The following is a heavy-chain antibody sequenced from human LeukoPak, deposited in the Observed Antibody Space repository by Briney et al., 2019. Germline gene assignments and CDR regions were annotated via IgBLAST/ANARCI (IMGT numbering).Heavy chain of an antibody. CDR2: ISYDGSNK. V-gene: IGHV3-30-3*01. Sequence: GRSLRLSCAASGCTFSSYAMHWVRQAPGKGLEWVAVISYDGSNKYYADSVKGRFTISRDNSKNTLYLQMNSLRAEDTAVYYCARDSCRGSSTSCWFDPWGQGTLVTVSS. J-gene: IGHJ5*02. D-gene: IGHD2-2*01. CDR3: ARDSCRGSSTSCWFDP. CDR1: GCTFSSYA.